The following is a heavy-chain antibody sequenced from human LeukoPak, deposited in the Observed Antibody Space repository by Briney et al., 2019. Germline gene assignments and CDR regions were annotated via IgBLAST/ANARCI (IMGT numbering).Heavy chain of an antibody. Sequence: ASVKVSCKSSGYTFTSYYMPWVRQAPGQGLGWMGIINPSGGSGSYAQKFQGRVTMTRDTSTSTVYMELSSLRSEDTAVYYCARGGYCSGGSCYPASTYYFDYWGQGTLVTVSP. V-gene: IGHV1-46*01. J-gene: IGHJ4*02. CDR3: ARGGYCSGGSCYPASTYYFDY. CDR2: INPSGGSG. CDR1: GYTFTSYY. D-gene: IGHD2-15*01.